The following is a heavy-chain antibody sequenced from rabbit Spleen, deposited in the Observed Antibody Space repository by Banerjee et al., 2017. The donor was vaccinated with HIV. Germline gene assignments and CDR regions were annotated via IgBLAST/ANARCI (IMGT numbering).Heavy chain of an antibody. V-gene: IGHV1S45*01. J-gene: IGHJ6*01. CDR3: ARDTSSSFSSYGMDL. D-gene: IGHD1-1*01. CDR1: GFSFSDRDV. CDR2: IYLSGSGNT. Sequence: QRQLVESGGGLVKPGASLTLTCKASGFSFSDRDVMCWVRQAPGKGLEWIACIYLSGSGNTYSASWAKGRFTISKTSPTTVTLQMTNLTGADTATYFCARDTSSSFSSYGMDLWGQGTLVTVS.